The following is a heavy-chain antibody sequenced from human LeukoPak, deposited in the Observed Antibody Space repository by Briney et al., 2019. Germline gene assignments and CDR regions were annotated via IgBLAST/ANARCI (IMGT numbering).Heavy chain of an antibody. D-gene: IGHD6-13*01. Sequence: GGSLRLSCAASGFTFNTYSMNWARQAPGKGLEWVSSIDSSSGYMFYADSVKGRFTISRDNSKNTLYLQMNSLRAEDTAVYYCARDWAAAFDWYFDLWGRGTLVTVSS. CDR2: IDSSSGYM. CDR1: GFTFNTYS. CDR3: ARDWAAAFDWYFDL. J-gene: IGHJ2*01. V-gene: IGHV3-21*01.